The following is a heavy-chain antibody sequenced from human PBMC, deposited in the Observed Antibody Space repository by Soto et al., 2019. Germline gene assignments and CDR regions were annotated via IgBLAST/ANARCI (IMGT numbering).Heavy chain of an antibody. D-gene: IGHD2-15*01. Sequence: GGSLRLSCAASGFTFSSYSMNWVRQAPGKGLEWVSSISSSSSYIYYADSVKGRFTISRDNAKNSLYLQMNSLRAEDTAVYYCARDWRYCSGGSCYSGANNWFDPWGQGTLVTVSS. J-gene: IGHJ5*02. CDR3: ARDWRYCSGGSCYSGANNWFDP. V-gene: IGHV3-21*01. CDR1: GFTFSSYS. CDR2: ISSSSSYI.